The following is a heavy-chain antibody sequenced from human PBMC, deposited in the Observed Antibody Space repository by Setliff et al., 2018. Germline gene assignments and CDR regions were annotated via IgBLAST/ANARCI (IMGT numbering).Heavy chain of an antibody. CDR1: GYSISSGYI. V-gene: IGHV4-38-2*02. CDR3: TRESRYYYDNLGTLDY. D-gene: IGHD3-22*01. J-gene: IGHJ4*02. CDR2: IYIGGSA. Sequence: PSETLSLTCTVSGYSISSGYIWGWIRQPPGKGLEWIGHIYIGGSANYNPSLKSRVTMSIDTSKNQFSLKLSSVTAADTAAYYCTRESRYYYDNLGTLDYWGQGTLVTVSS.